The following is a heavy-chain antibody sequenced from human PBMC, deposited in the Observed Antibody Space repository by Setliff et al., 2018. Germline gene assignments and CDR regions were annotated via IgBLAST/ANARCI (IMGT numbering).Heavy chain of an antibody. CDR3: ARGPRHNFWSGYYLVAVNY. V-gene: IGHV1-2*04. J-gene: IGHJ4*02. CDR1: GYTFTGYY. Sequence: GASVKVSCKASGYTFTGYYMHWVRQAPGQGLEWMGWINPNSGGTNYAQKFQGWVTMTRDTSISTAYMELSRLRSDDTAVYYCARGPRHNFWSGYYLVAVNYWGQGTLVTVSS. CDR2: INPNSGGT. D-gene: IGHD3-3*01.